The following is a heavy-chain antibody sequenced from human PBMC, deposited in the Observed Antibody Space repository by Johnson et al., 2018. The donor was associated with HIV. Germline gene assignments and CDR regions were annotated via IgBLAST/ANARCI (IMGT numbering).Heavy chain of an antibody. Sequence: VQLVETGGGLIQPGGSLRLSCAASGFTVSSNYMSWVRQAPGKGLEWVSVIYSGGSTYYADSVKGRFTICRDNSKNTLYLQMNSLRAEDTAVYYCATPRIPTDRAFDIWGQGTMVTVSS. CDR1: GFTVSSNY. CDR2: IYSGGST. CDR3: ATPRIPTDRAFDI. V-gene: IGHV3-53*02. J-gene: IGHJ3*02. D-gene: IGHD2/OR15-2a*01.